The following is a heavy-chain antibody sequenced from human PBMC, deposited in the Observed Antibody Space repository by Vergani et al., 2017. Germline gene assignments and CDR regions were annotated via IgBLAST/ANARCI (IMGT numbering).Heavy chain of an antibody. CDR3: ARAVSTTVGDPPGY. Sequence: EVQLVESGGGLVQPGGSLRLSCAASGFTFSSYDMHWVRQATGKGLEWVSAIGTAGDTYYPGSVKGRFTISRENAKNSVYLQMNSLRAGDTAIYYCARAVSTTVGDPPGYWGHGTLVTVSS. CDR1: GFTFSSYD. CDR2: IGTAGDT. D-gene: IGHD4-23*01. J-gene: IGHJ4*01. V-gene: IGHV3-13*01.